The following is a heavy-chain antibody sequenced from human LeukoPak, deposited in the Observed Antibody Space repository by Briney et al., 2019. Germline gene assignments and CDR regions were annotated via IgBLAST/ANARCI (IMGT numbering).Heavy chain of an antibody. CDR1: GGSVSSGSYY. Sequence: SETPSLTCTVSGGSVSSGSYYWSWIRQPPGKGLEWIGYIYYSGSTNYNPSLKSRVTISVDTSKNQFSLKLSSVTAADTAVYYCAGGPYGSGFDYWGQGTLVTVSS. CDR3: AGGPYGSGFDY. CDR2: IYYSGST. J-gene: IGHJ4*02. V-gene: IGHV4-61*01. D-gene: IGHD3-10*01.